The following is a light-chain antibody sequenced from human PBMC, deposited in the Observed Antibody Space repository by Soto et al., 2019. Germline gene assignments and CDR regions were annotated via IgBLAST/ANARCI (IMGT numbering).Light chain of an antibody. CDR2: AAS. Sequence: DIQMTQSPSSLSASVGDRVTITCRTSQSISSYLNWYQQKPGKAPKLLIFAASTLQSGVPSRFSGSGSGTDFTLTISSLQPEDSATYYCQQLSSYPLTFGGGTMVDIK. V-gene: IGKV1-9*01. CDR1: QSISSY. CDR3: QQLSSYPLT. J-gene: IGKJ4*01.